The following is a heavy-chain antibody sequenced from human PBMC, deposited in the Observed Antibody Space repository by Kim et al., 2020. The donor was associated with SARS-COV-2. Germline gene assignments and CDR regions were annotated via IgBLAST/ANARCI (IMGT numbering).Heavy chain of an antibody. CDR1: GFTVSSNY. V-gene: IGHV3-66*01. Sequence: GGSLRLSCTASGFTVSSNYMSWVRQAPGKGLEWVSVIYTGGSKYYADSVKGRFTISRDNSKNTLYVQMNSLRAEDTAVYYCARGGGYHFRDYVDAFDIWGQGTMVTVSS. CDR3: ARGGGYHFRDYVDAFDI. CDR2: IYTGGSK. J-gene: IGHJ3*02. D-gene: IGHD4-17*01.